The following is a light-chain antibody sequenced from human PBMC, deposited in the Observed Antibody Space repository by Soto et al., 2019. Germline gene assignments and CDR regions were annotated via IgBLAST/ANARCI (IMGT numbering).Light chain of an antibody. CDR2: DAS. CDR1: QGIRSW. V-gene: IGKV1D-12*01. CDR3: QQANSFPIT. J-gene: IGKJ5*01. Sequence: DIQMTQSPSSVSASVGDRVTITCRASQGIRSWLAWYQQKPGKAPKLLIYDASSLQSGVPSRFSGSGSGTDFTLTISSLQPADFATYYCQQANSFPITFGQGTRLEIK.